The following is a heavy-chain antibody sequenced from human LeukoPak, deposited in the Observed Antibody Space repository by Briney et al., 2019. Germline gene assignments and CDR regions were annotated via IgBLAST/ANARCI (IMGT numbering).Heavy chain of an antibody. CDR2: ISAYNGNT. D-gene: IGHD2-21*02. V-gene: IGHV1-18*01. CDR3: ARVGYCGGDCYLQLLNYGMDV. CDR1: GYTFTSYG. J-gene: IGHJ6*02. Sequence: ASVKVSCKASGYTFTSYGISWVRQAPGQGLEWMGWISAYNGNTNYAQKLQGRVTMTTDTSTSTAYMELRSLRSDDTAVYYCARVGYCGGDCYLQLLNYGMDVWGQGTTVTVSS.